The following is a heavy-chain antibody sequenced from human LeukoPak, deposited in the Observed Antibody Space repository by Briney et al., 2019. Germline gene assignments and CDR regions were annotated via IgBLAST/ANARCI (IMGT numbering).Heavy chain of an antibody. D-gene: IGHD6-19*01. CDR3: ARTGSSGWYDYYYYYMDV. CDR2: IKQDGSEK. V-gene: IGHV3-7*01. Sequence: PGGSPRLSCAASGFTFSSYWMSWVRQAPGKGLEWVANIKQDGSEKYYVDSVKGRFTISRDNAKNSLYLQMNSLRAEDTAVYYCARTGSSGWYDYYYYYMDVWGKGTTVTVSS. CDR1: GFTFSSYW. J-gene: IGHJ6*03.